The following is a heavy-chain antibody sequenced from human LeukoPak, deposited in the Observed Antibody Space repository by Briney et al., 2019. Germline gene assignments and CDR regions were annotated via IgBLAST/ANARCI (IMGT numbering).Heavy chain of an antibody. J-gene: IGHJ4*02. V-gene: IGHV3-30*18. CDR1: GFTFSRYG. CDR3: AKDMGYCSSTSCPLDY. CDR2: ISYDGSNK. D-gene: IGHD2-2*01. Sequence: GGSLRLSCAASGFTFSRYGMHGVRQAPGKGVEWVAVISYDGSNKYYADSVKGRFTISRDNSKNTLYLQMNSLRAEDTAVYYCAKDMGYCSSTSCPLDYWGQGTLVTVSS.